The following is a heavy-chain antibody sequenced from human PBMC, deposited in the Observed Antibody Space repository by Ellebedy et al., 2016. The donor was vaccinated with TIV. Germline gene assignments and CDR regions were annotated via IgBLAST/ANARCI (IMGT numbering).Heavy chain of an antibody. CDR3: ASANPDYSFGHFDY. Sequence: MPSETLSLTCIVSGDSITSYYWNWIRQPPGKGLEWIGYIHYSGSTKYNPSLNSRVTVSLDTSKDQFSLRLTSVTAADTAVYYCASANPDYSFGHFDYWGRGALVTVSS. CDR1: GDSITSYY. D-gene: IGHD3/OR15-3a*01. CDR2: IHYSGST. V-gene: IGHV4-59*01. J-gene: IGHJ4*02.